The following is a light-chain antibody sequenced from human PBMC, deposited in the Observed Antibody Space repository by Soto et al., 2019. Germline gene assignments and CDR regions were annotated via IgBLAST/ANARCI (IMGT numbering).Light chain of an antibody. CDR1: QGISNY. V-gene: IGKV1-27*01. CDR3: QKYNKAPLT. CDR2: AAS. J-gene: IGKJ1*01. Sequence: DIQMTQSPSPLSASVGDTVTITCRARQGISNYLAWYQQKPGQVPNLLIYAASTLQSGVPSRFSGSGSGTDFTLTISSLRPEDVATYYCQKYNKAPLTFGQGTKVEI.